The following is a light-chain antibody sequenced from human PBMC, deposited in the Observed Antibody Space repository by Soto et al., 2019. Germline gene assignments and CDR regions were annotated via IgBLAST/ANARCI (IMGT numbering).Light chain of an antibody. Sequence: DIVMTQSPLSLPVTPGEPASISCRSSQSLLHSNGYNYLDWYLQKPGQSPQLLIYLGSNRASGVPDRFSGSGSGTDFTLKISRLEAEDVGVYYCQQYDNLPLTFGGGTKVDIK. CDR1: QSLLHSNGYNY. CDR3: QQYDNLPLT. CDR2: LGS. J-gene: IGKJ4*01. V-gene: IGKV2-28*01.